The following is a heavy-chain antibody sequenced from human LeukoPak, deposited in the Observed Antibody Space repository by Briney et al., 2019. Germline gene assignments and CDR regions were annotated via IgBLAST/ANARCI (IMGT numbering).Heavy chain of an antibody. V-gene: IGHV4-59*01. D-gene: IGHD3-10*01. J-gene: IGHJ4*02. CDR3: AGTAYGSGSPTDY. Sequence: SETLSLTCTVSGGSISSYYWSWTRQPPGKGLEWIGYIYYSGSTNYNPSLKSRVTISVDTSKNQFSLKLSSVTAADTAVYYCAGTAYGSGSPTDYWGQGTLVTVSS. CDR1: GGSISSYY. CDR2: IYYSGST.